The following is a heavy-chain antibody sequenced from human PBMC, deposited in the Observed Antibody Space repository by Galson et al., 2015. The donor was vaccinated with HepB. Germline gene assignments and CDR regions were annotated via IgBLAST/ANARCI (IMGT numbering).Heavy chain of an antibody. CDR2: IYYSGST. V-gene: IGHV4-39*07. J-gene: IGHJ3*02. Sequence: LSLTCTVSGGSISSSSYYWGWIRQPPGKGLEWIGSIYYSGSTYYNPSLKSRVTISVDTSKNQFSLKLSSVTAADTAVYYCATEDSGSYLSPVNSGAFDIWGQGTMVTVSS. CDR3: ATEDSGSYLSPVNSGAFDI. D-gene: IGHD1-26*01. CDR1: GGSISSSSYY.